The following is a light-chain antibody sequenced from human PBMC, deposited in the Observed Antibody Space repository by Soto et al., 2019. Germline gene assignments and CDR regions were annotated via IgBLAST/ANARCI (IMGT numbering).Light chain of an antibody. CDR1: SSDVGSYNR. J-gene: IGLJ1*01. CDR2: GVS. V-gene: IGLV2-18*02. CDR3: SSFTSSSTYV. Sequence: QSVLTQPPSVSGSPRHSLAISCTGTSSDVGSYNRVAWYQQPPGTAPKLMIYGVSNRPSGVPDRFSGSKSGNTASLTISGLQAEDEDDYYCSSFTSSSTYVFGTGNKVTV.